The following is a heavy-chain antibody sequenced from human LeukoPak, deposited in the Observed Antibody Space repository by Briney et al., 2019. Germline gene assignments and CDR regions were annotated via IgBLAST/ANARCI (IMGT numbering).Heavy chain of an antibody. CDR3: ARNVRFLEWLLHYYYGMDV. D-gene: IGHD3-3*01. Sequence: ASVKVSCKASGYTFTSYDINWVRQATGQGLEWMGWMNPNSGNTGYAQKFQGRVTMTRNTSISTAYMELSSLRSEDTAVYYCARNVRFLEWLLHYYYGMDVWGQGTTVTVSS. CDR1: GYTFTSYD. CDR2: MNPNSGNT. J-gene: IGHJ6*02. V-gene: IGHV1-8*01.